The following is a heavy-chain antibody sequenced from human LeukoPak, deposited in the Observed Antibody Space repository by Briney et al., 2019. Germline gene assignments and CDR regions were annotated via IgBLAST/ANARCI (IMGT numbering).Heavy chain of an antibody. CDR2: IWYDGSNK. CDR1: GFTFSSYG. V-gene: IGHV3-33*06. Sequence: GGSLRLSCAASGFTFSSYGMHWVRQAPGKGLEWVAVIWYDGSNKYYADSVKGRFTISRDNSKNTLYLQMNSLRAEDTAVYYCAKGSNYYDSSGYYHWGQGTLVTVS. D-gene: IGHD3-22*01. J-gene: IGHJ5*02. CDR3: AKGSNYYDSSGYYH.